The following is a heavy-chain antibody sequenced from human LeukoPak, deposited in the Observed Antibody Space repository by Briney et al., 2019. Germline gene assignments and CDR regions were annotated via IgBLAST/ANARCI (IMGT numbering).Heavy chain of an antibody. CDR1: GGPISSYY. J-gene: IGHJ5*02. Sequence: SETLSLTCTVSGGPISSYYWSWIRQPPGKGLEWIGYIYTSGSTNYNPSLKSRVTISVDTTKNQFSLKLSSVTAADTAVYYCARVIAAAGFYGLGWFDPWGQGTLVTVSS. V-gene: IGHV4-4*09. CDR3: ARVIAAAGFYGLGWFDP. D-gene: IGHD6-13*01. CDR2: IYTSGST.